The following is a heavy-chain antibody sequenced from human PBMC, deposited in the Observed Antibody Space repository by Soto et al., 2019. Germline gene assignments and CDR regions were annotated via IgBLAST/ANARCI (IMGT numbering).Heavy chain of an antibody. CDR3: ASQSTARDAAPDY. D-gene: IGHD5-18*01. Sequence: VGSLRLSCAASGFTFSSGGMHWVRQAPGKGLEWVAVIWYDGSNKYYADSVKGRFTISRDNSKNTLYLQMNSLRAEDTAVYYCASQSTARDAAPDYWGHGHLV. J-gene: IGHJ4*01. CDR2: IWYDGSNK. V-gene: IGHV3-33*01. CDR1: GFTFSSGG.